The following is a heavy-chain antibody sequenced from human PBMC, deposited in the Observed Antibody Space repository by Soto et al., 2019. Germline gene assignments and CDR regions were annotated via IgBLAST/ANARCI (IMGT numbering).Heavy chain of an antibody. V-gene: IGHV4-59*01. CDR2: IYYNGNI. CDR1: GGSITSYY. CDR3: ASGRVYFGSEY. D-gene: IGHD3-10*01. J-gene: IGHJ4*02. Sequence: QVQLQESGPGLVKPLETLSLTCTVPGGSITSYYWTWVRQPPGKGLEWIGYIYYNGNINYNPSLKIRLTISLDTSKNQFSLRLSSVTAADTAVYYCASGRVYFGSEYWGQGTQVTVSS.